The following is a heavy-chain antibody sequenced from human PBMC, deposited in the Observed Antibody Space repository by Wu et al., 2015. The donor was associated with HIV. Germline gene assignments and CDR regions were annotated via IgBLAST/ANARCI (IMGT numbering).Heavy chain of an antibody. CDR3: ARDPQEVSGWYTH. CDR2: IKPHTGGT. Sequence: QVQLVQSGAEVKKPGASLKVSCKASGYTFIDYSLHWVRQAPGQGLEWMGWIKPHTGGTKYAQKFQRRVTMTRDTSISTAYMELSRLRFDDTAVYYCARDPQEVSGWYTHWGQGTLVTVSS. J-gene: IGHJ4*02. CDR1: GYTFIDYS. V-gene: IGHV1-2*02. D-gene: IGHD6-19*01.